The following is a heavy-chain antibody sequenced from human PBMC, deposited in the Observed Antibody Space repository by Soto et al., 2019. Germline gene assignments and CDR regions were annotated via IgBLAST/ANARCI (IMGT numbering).Heavy chain of an antibody. CDR2: IYYSGST. V-gene: IGHV4-59*01. D-gene: IGHD3-16*01. CDR1: GGSISSYY. Sequence: PSETLSLTCTVSGGSISSYYWSWIRQPPGKGLEWIGYIYYSGSTNYNPSLKSRVTISVDTSKNQFSLKLSSVTAADTAVYYCAMLIFGAANWFDPWGQGTLVTVSS. J-gene: IGHJ5*02. CDR3: AMLIFGAANWFDP.